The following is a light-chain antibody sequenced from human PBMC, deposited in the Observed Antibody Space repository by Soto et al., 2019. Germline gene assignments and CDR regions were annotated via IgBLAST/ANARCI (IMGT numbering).Light chain of an antibody. CDR1: NSNIGNYF. CDR3: VSWDDSRGGSYG. V-gene: IGLV1-47*03. J-gene: IGLJ1*01. Sequence: QSVLTQPPSASGAPGQRVTISCSGGNSNIGNYFVHWYQQLPGTAPKLLMYNNEQRPSGVPDRFSGAKSGTSASLVISRRLCEDEANYYGVSWDDSRGGSYGFGPGTKLIVL. CDR2: NNE.